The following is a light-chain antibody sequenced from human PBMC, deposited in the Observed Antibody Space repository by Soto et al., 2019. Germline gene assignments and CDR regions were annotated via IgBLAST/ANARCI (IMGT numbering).Light chain of an antibody. J-gene: IGLJ3*02. Sequence: QSVLTQPPSVSGAPGQRVTISCTGSSSNIGAGYDVYWYQQLPGMAPKLLIYGSNNRPVGVPDRFSGSKSGPSGSLAITGLQAGDEADYYCQSYDSSLNAVLFGGGTKLTVL. CDR3: QSYDSSLNAVL. CDR1: SSNIGAGYD. V-gene: IGLV1-40*01. CDR2: GSN.